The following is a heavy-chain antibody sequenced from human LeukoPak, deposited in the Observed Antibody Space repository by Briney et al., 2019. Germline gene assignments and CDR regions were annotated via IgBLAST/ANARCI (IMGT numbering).Heavy chain of an antibody. CDR1: GGSINSGGYY. Sequence: PSQTLSLTCTVSGGSINSGGYYWSWIRQHPGKGLEWIGYMYYSGSSYYNPSLKSRVTISVDTSKNLFSLKLSSVTAADTAVYYCARDLRSSGYYYGIDVWGQGTTVTVSS. CDR3: ARDLRSSGYYYGIDV. J-gene: IGHJ6*02. D-gene: IGHD3-22*01. CDR2: MYYSGSS. V-gene: IGHV4-31*03.